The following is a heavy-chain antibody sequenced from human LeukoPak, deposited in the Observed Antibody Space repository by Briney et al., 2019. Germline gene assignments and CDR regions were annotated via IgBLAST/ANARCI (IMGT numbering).Heavy chain of an antibody. CDR2: ISNSGGST. CDR1: GFTFSSYG. J-gene: IGHJ3*02. CDR3: AKEHGGSSWYEDAFDI. D-gene: IGHD6-13*01. Sequence: GGSLRLSCAASGFTFSSYGMSWVRQAPGKGLEWVSAISNSGGSTYYADSVKGRFTISRDNSKNTLYLQMNSLRAEDTAVYYCAKEHGGSSWYEDAFDIWGQGTMVTVSS. V-gene: IGHV3-23*01.